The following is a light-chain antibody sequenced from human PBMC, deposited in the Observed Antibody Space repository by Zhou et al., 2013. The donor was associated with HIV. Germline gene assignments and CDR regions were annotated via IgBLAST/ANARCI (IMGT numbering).Light chain of an antibody. CDR2: KAT. J-gene: IGKJ4*01. V-gene: IGKV1-12*01. CDR1: QGIGIW. CDR3: QQLNSYALT. Sequence: DIQMTQSPSSVSASVGDRVTITCRASQGIGIWLAWYQQKPGKAPNLLIYKATSLQSGVPSRFSGSGSGTDFTLTISSLQPEDFATYYCQQLNSYALTFGGGTKVEIK.